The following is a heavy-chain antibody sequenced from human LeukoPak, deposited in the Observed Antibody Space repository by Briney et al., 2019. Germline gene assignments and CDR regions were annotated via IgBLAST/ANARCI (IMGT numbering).Heavy chain of an antibody. V-gene: IGHV3-23*01. Sequence: QAGGSLRLSCAASGFTFSSYAMSWVRQAPGKGLEWVSVISGSDGSTYYADSVKGRFTISRDNPKNTLYLQMNSLRAEDTALYYCAKEGCTGTSCYSNSWGQGTLVTVSS. CDR2: ISGSDGST. CDR1: GFTFSSYA. D-gene: IGHD2-2*01. CDR3: AKEGCTGTSCYSNS. J-gene: IGHJ4*02.